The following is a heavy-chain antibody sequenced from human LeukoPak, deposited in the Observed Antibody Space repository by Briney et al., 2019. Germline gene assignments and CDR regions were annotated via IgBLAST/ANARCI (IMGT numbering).Heavy chain of an antibody. CDR3: ARADPDGSGSFY. V-gene: IGHV1-8*02. CDR1: GYTFTSYD. Sequence: ASVKVSCKASGYTFTSYDINWVRQATGQGLEWMGWMNPNSGNTGYAQKFQDRVTMTRDTSISTAYMELSSLRSDDTAVYYCARADPDGSGSFYWGQGTLVTVSS. D-gene: IGHD3-10*01. J-gene: IGHJ4*02. CDR2: MNPNSGNT.